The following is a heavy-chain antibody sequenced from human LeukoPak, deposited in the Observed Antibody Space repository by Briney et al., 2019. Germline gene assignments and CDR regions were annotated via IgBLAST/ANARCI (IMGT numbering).Heavy chain of an antibody. CDR3: AKTYGSYYIY. J-gene: IGHJ4*02. Sequence: GESLRLSCAASGFTFSSFAMNWVRQAPGKGLEWVSGMVSSGGITFYADSVKGRFTISRDNSKNTLYLQMNSLRAEDTAVYYCAKTYGSYYIYWGQGTLVTVSS. D-gene: IGHD1-26*01. CDR2: MVSSGGIT. V-gene: IGHV3-23*01. CDR1: GFTFSSFA.